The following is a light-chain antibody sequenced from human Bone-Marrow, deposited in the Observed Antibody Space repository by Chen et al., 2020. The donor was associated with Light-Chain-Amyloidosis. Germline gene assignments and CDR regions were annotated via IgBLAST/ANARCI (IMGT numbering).Light chain of an antibody. J-gene: IGLJ1*01. CDR1: SSDVGGYES. CDR2: DVN. V-gene: IGLV2-11*01. Sequence: QSALTQPRPVSGSPGQSVTIPCTGTSSDVGGYESVSWYQQHPGKAPKFLIYDVNKRPSGVPDRFSGSKSGNSASLTISGLQTEDEADYFCCSYAGSSPYVFGTGTTVTVL. CDR3: CSYAGSSPYV.